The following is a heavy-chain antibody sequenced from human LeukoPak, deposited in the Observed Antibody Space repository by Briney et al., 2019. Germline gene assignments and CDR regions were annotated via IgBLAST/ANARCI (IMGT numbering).Heavy chain of an antibody. CDR2: INHSGST. J-gene: IGHJ4*02. CDR3: ARGLGYCSSTSCYEMATTNTYFDY. Sequence: SETLSLTCTVSGGSISSSSYYWGWIRQPPGKGLEWIGEINHSGSTNYNPSLKSRVTISVDTSKNQFSLKLSSVTAADTAVYYCARGLGYCSSTSCYEMATTNTYFDYWGQGTLVTVSS. CDR1: GGSISSSSYY. V-gene: IGHV4-39*07. D-gene: IGHD2-2*01.